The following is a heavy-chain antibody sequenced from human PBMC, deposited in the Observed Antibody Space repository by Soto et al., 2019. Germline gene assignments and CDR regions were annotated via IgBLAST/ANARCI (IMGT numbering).Heavy chain of an antibody. J-gene: IGHJ4*02. Sequence: EVQLVESGGGLVQPGRSLRLSCAASGFTFDDYAMHWVRQAPGKGLEWVSGISWNSGSIGYADSVKGRFTISRDNAKNSLYLQMNSLRAEDTALYYCAKDIEGWGIDYFDYWGQGTLVTVSS. CDR3: AKDIEGWGIDYFDY. CDR1: GFTFDDYA. V-gene: IGHV3-9*01. D-gene: IGHD7-27*01. CDR2: ISWNSGSI.